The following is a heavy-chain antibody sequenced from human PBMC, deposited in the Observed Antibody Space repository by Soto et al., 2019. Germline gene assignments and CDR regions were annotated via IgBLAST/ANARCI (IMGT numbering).Heavy chain of an antibody. CDR1: GGSISSSNW. V-gene: IGHV4-4*02. CDR3: ARDDILTGFDY. J-gene: IGHJ4*02. Sequence: PSETLSLTYAVSGGSISSSNWWSCVRQPPGKGLEWIVEIYHSGSTNYNPALKRRVTISVDKSKTPFSLKLRSVTAADTAVYYCARDDILTGFDYWGQGTLVNVSS. D-gene: IGHD3-9*01. CDR2: IYHSGST.